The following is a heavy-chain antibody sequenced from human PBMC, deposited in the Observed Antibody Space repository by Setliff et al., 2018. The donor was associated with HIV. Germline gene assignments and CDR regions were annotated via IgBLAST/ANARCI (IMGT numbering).Heavy chain of an antibody. Sequence: ASVKVSCKASGYTFSAYGISWVRQAPGQGLEWMGWISVYNDNTNYAQKFQGRVTMTTDTSTNTAYMELRSLRSDDTAVYHCARVDGYNNYDSGGLDYWGQGTLVTVSS. CDR2: ISVYNDNT. D-gene: IGHD3-16*01. J-gene: IGHJ4*02. V-gene: IGHV1-18*01. CDR1: GYTFSAYG. CDR3: ARVDGYNNYDSGGLDY.